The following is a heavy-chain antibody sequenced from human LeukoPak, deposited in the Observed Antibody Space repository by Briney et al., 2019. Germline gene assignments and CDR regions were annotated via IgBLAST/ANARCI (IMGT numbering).Heavy chain of an antibody. D-gene: IGHD5-18*01. CDR3: ARRAVTKQRWFDP. V-gene: IGHV4-39*01. J-gene: IGHJ5*02. Sequence: SETLSLTCTVSGGSISSSSYYWGWIRQPPWKGLEWIGGIYYSGSTYYNPSLKSRVTISVDTSKNQFSLKLSSVTAADTAVYYCARRAVTKQRWFDPWGQGTLVTVSS. CDR2: IYYSGST. CDR1: GGSISSSSYY.